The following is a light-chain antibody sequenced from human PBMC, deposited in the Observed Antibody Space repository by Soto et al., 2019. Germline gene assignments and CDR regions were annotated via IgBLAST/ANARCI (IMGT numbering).Light chain of an antibody. Sequence: IQMTQSPSTLSASVGDRVTITCRASQSISVLLAWYQQKAGKAPNLLIYKASRLESGVPSRFSGSGSETEFTLTISGLQPGDSATYYCQQYNSYSPTFGQGTKV. CDR3: QQYNSYSPT. V-gene: IGKV1-5*03. J-gene: IGKJ1*01. CDR1: QSISVL. CDR2: KAS.